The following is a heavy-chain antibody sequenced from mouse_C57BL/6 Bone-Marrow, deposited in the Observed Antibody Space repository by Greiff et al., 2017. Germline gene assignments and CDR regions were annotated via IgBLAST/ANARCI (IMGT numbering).Heavy chain of an antibody. D-gene: IGHD2-2*01. CDR1: GFNIKDDY. Sequence: VQLQQSGAELVRPGASVKLSCTASGFNIKDDYMHWVKQRPEQGLEWIGWIDPENGDTEYASKFQGKATITADTSSNTAYLQLSSLTSEDTAVYYCTRMVTTGEYWGQGTLVTVSA. CDR2: IDPENGDT. J-gene: IGHJ3*01. V-gene: IGHV14-4*01. CDR3: TRMVTTGEY.